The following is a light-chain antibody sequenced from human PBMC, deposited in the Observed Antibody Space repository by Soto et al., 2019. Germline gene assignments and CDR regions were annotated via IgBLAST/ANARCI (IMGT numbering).Light chain of an antibody. CDR1: QSIRNY. Sequence: DIQMTQSPSSLSASVGDRVTISCRASQSIRNYVSWYQQKPGTAPKLLIRAASTLQSGVPSRFHGHGSGTNFTLHLRSLPIEGFATYFRQQTGSTPQTFGQGTNVEI. J-gene: IGKJ1*01. CDR3: QQTGSTPQT. V-gene: IGKV1-39*01. CDR2: AAS.